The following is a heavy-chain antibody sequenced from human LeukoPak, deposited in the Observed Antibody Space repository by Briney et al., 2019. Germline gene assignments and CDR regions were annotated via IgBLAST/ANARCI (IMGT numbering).Heavy chain of an antibody. V-gene: IGHV1-69*01. Sequence: ASVKVPCKASGGTFSSYAISWVRQAPGQGLEWMGGIIPIFGTANYAQKFQGRVTITADESTSTAYMELSSLRSEDTAVYYCATDLKDDIFATDHAFDIWGQGTMVTVSS. J-gene: IGHJ3*02. CDR2: IIPIFGTA. D-gene: IGHD3-9*01. CDR3: ATDLKDDIFATDHAFDI. CDR1: GGTFSSYA.